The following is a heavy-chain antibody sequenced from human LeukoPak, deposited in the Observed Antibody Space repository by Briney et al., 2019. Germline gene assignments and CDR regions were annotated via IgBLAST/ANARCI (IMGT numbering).Heavy chain of an antibody. CDR3: AKHNGGGIVSYVAPGPPDYFDY. V-gene: IGHV4-59*08. D-gene: IGHD2-21*01. Sequence: SETLSLTCTVSGGSISGWYWSWIRQPPGKGLEWIGYIYGSGYTNYNPSLKSRVTMSIDTSKNHFSLKLTSVTAADTAVYYCAKHNGGGIVSYVAPGPPDYFDYWGPGTLVTVSS. J-gene: IGHJ4*02. CDR2: IYGSGYT. CDR1: GGSISGWY.